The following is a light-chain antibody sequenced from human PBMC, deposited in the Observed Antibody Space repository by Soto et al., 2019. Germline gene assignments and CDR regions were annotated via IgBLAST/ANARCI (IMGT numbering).Light chain of an antibody. J-gene: IGKJ1*01. V-gene: IGKV3-15*01. CDR2: GAS. Sequence: ETVMTQSPATLSVSPGERATLSCRASQTVGSNLAWYQQTPGRAPRLLIYGASTSATGIPARFSGCGSGTEFTLTISSLQSEDFAVYSCQQYNDWPRTFGQGTKVEI. CDR3: QQYNDWPRT. CDR1: QTVGSN.